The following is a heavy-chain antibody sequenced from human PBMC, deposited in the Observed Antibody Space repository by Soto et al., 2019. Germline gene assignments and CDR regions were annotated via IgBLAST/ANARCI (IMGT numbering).Heavy chain of an antibody. D-gene: IGHD2-2*02. J-gene: IGHJ6*02. Sequence: GGSLRLSCVGSGFTFSTYSINWVRQAPGKGLEWVSSISSRSDIYYADAVKGRFTISRDNAKNSVSLQMNSLRAEDTAVYYCAREYTAWPLAYGLDVWGQGTTVTV. CDR2: ISSRSDI. V-gene: IGHV3-21*01. CDR1: GFTFSTYS. CDR3: AREYTAWPLAYGLDV.